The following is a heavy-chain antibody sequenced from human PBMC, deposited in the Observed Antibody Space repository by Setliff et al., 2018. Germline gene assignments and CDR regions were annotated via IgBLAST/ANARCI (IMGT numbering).Heavy chain of an antibody. V-gene: IGHV1-69*13. Sequence: SVNVSCKASGGTFSSYVISWVREAPGQGLEWMGGIIPMFGTNYAQKFQGRVTITADESTSTAYMELSSLGSEDTAVYYCARVAYGLEYFQYWGQGTLVTVSS. D-gene: IGHD4-17*01. J-gene: IGHJ1*01. CDR2: IIPMFGT. CDR1: GGTFSSYV. CDR3: ARVAYGLEYFQY.